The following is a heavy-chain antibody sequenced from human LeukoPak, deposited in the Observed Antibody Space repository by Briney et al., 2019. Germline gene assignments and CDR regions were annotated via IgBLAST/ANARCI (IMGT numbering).Heavy chain of an antibody. CDR2: INPNSGGT. V-gene: IGHV1-2*02. Sequence: ASVKVSCKASGYTFTGYYMHWVRQAPGQGLEWMGWINPNSGGTNYAQKFQGRVTMTRDTSISTAYMELSRLRSDDTAVYYCARVIGILTGQWGGFDPWGQGTLVTVSS. CDR3: ARVIGILTGQWGGFDP. D-gene: IGHD3-9*01. J-gene: IGHJ5*02. CDR1: GYTFTGYY.